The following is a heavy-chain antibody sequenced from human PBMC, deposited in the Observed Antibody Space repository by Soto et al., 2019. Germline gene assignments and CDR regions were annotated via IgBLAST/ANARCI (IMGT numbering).Heavy chain of an antibody. Sequence: EVQLVESGGGLVQPGGSLRLSCVASGFSFSNYGMNWVRQAPGKLEWASYIGSIISTTSYADSVKGRFTVSRDNAKNTLDLQMNILRDDDTAVYYCARGGCSRPDYWCQGTLVTVSS. CDR3: ARGGCSRPDY. J-gene: IGHJ4*02. V-gene: IGHV3-48*02. D-gene: IGHD3-10*02. CDR1: GFSFSNYG. CDR2: IGSIISTT.